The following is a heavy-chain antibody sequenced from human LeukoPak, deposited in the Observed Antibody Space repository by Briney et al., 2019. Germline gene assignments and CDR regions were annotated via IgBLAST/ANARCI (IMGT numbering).Heavy chain of an antibody. CDR2: IWYDGSNK. D-gene: IGHD2-2*01. V-gene: IGHV3-33*01. J-gene: IGHJ4*02. CDR1: GFTFNDYG. Sequence: GGSLRLSCAASGFTFNDYGLHWGRQAPGEGLEWVAVIWYDGSNKYYADSVKGRFTISRDNSKNTLFLQMNSLRAEDTAVYYCATEAMCSSTNCTFDSWGQGTLVTVSS. CDR3: ATEAMCSSTNCTFDS.